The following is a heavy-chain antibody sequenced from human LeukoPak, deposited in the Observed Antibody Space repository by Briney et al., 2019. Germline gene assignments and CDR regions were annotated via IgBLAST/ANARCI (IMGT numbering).Heavy chain of an antibody. D-gene: IGHD3-22*01. J-gene: IGHJ4*02. Sequence: SETLSLTCTVSGGSISSYYWSWIRQPPGKGLEWIGYIYYSGSTNYNPSLKSRVTISVDTSKNQFSLKLSSVTAADTAVYYCARGPQYYYDSSGLLLGFGIDYWGQGTLVTVSS. CDR2: IYYSGST. V-gene: IGHV4-59*01. CDR1: GGSISSYY. CDR3: ARGPQYYYDSSGLLLGFGIDY.